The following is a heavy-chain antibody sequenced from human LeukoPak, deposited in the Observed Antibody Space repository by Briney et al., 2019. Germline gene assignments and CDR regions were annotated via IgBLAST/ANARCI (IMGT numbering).Heavy chain of an antibody. D-gene: IGHD2-21*01. Sequence: GASVKVSCKASGYTFTGYYMHWVRQAPGQGLEWMGMINPSISSRTYAQKFQGRVTVTSDTSTSTVYMGVSSLRSEDTAIYYCARSGMWFSTNDWGQGTLVTVSS. J-gene: IGHJ4*02. V-gene: IGHV1-46*01. CDR2: INPSISSR. CDR1: GYTFTGYY. CDR3: ARSGMWFSTND.